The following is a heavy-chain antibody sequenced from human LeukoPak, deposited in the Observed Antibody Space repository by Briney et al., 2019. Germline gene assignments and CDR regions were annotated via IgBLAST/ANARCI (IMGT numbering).Heavy chain of an antibody. V-gene: IGHV3-21*01. CDR1: GFTLSSHS. Sequence: PGGSLRLSCAASGFTLSSHSMNWVRQAPGKGLEWVSSISSSSSYIYYADSVKGRFTISRDNAKNSLYLQMNSLRAEDTAVYYCKAGWSTAFDIWGQGTMVTVSS. CDR3: KAGWSTAFDI. J-gene: IGHJ3*02. CDR2: ISSSSSYI. D-gene: IGHD3-3*01.